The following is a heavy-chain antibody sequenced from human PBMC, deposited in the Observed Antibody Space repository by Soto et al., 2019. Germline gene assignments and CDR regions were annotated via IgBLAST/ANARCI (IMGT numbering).Heavy chain of an antibody. D-gene: IGHD3-3*01. J-gene: IGHJ4*02. CDR3: ASAFEMYYDFWSGYALNDY. CDR2: MNPNSGNT. Sequence: ASVKVSCKASGYTFTSYDINWVRQATGQGLEWMGWMNPNSGNTGYAQKFQGRVTMTRNTSISTAYMELSSLRSEDTAMYYCASAFEMYYDFWSGYALNDYWGQGTLVTVSS. V-gene: IGHV1-8*01. CDR1: GYTFTSYD.